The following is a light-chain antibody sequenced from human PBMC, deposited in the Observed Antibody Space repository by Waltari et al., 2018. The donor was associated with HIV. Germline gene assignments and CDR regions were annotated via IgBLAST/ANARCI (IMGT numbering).Light chain of an antibody. CDR1: KLGNKY. CDR2: QDN. J-gene: IGLJ2*01. Sequence: SYELTQPPSVSVSPGQTASITCSGDKLGNKYACWYQQKPGQSPVLVIYQDNKRPSGIPELFSGSNSGNTATLTISGTQTMDEADYYCQAWDSSTDVVFGGGTKLTVL. CDR3: QAWDSSTDVV. V-gene: IGLV3-1*01.